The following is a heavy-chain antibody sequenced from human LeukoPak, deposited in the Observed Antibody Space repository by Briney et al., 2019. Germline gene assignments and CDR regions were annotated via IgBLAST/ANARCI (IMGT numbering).Heavy chain of an antibody. CDR3: ARESTTVDYFDY. J-gene: IGHJ4*02. Sequence: GGSLRLSCAASGFTVRSDSMSWVRQAPGKRLERVANIKQDGSEKYYVDSVKGRFTISRDNAKNSLYLQMNSLRAEDTAVYYCARESTTVDYFDYWGQGTLVTVSS. V-gene: IGHV3-7*01. CDR1: GFTVRSDS. CDR2: IKQDGSEK. D-gene: IGHD4-23*01.